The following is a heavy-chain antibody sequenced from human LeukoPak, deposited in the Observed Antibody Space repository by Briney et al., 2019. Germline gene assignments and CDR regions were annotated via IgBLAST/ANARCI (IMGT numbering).Heavy chain of an antibody. Sequence: SETLSLTCTVSIGSLNTYFWTWVRQPAGKGLEWIGRVSDTGRAYYNPSLESRVTIALDTSKNQFSLKVTSVTAADTAVYYCARGKEMTRTSGYYSFDFWGQGTLVSVSS. V-gene: IGHV4-4*07. CDR3: ARGKEMTRTSGYYSFDF. J-gene: IGHJ4*02. CDR1: IGSLNTYF. D-gene: IGHD3-9*01. CDR2: VSDTGRA.